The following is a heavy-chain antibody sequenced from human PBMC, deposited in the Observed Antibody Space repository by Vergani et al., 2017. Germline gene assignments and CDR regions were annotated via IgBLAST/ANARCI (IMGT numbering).Heavy chain of an antibody. CDR1: GYTFTGYY. V-gene: IGHV1-2*02. CDR2: INPNSGGT. J-gene: IGHJ6*02. CDR3: ARGAYDILTGSPYYYYGMDV. D-gene: IGHD3-9*01. Sequence: QVQLVQSGAEVKQPGASVKVSCKASGYTFTGYYMHWVRQAPGQGLEWMGWINPNSGGTNYAQKFQGRVTMTRDTSISTAYMELSRLRSDDTAVYYFARGAYDILTGSPYYYYGMDVWGQGTTVTVSS.